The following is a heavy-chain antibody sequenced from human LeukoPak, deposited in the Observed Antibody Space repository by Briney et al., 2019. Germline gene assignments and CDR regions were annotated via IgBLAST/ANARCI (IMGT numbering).Heavy chain of an antibody. V-gene: IGHV5-51*01. D-gene: IGHD1-26*01. CDR3: ARPRRDSGSYLYYFDY. CDR2: IYPGDSDT. CDR1: GYSFTSYW. J-gene: IGHJ4*02. Sequence: GESLKISCKGSGYSFTSYWIGWVRQMPGKGLEWMGIIYPGDSDTRYSPSFQGQVTISADKSISTAYLQWSSLKASDTAMYYCARPRRDSGSYLYYFDYWGQGTLVTVSS.